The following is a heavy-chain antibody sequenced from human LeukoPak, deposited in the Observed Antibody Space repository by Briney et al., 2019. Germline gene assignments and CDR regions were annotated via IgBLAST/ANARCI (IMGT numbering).Heavy chain of an antibody. CDR1: GYSISSGYY. V-gene: IGHV4-38-2*01. Sequence: SETLSLTCAVSGYSISSGYYWGWIRQPPGKGLEWIGSIYHSGSTCYNPSLKSRVTISVDTSKNQFSLKLSSVTAADTAVYYCAGGKGGIPAAMTNWFDPWGQGTLVTVPS. CDR3: AGGKGGIPAAMTNWFDP. J-gene: IGHJ5*02. CDR2: IYHSGST. D-gene: IGHD2-2*01.